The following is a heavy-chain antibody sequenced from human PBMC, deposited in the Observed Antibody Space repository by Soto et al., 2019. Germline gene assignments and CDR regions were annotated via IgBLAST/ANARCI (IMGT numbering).Heavy chain of an antibody. CDR2: ISSSGYI. J-gene: IGHJ6*02. V-gene: IGHV3-21*01. CDR3: ARDCSGGSCYPGMDV. CDR1: GFNFNSYT. Sequence: EVQLVESGGGPVKPGGSLRLSCAASGFNFNSYTINWVRQAPGKRLEWLSSISSSGYIFSTDSVRGRFTISRDNAKNSVYLQINSLRAEDTAVYFCARDCSGGSCYPGMDVWGQGTTVTVSS. D-gene: IGHD2-15*01.